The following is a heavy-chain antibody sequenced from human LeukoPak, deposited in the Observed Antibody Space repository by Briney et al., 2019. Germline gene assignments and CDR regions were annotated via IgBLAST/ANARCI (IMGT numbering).Heavy chain of an antibody. D-gene: IGHD2-2*02. V-gene: IGHV1-18*01. CDR1: GYTFTSYG. J-gene: IGHJ4*02. CDR2: ISAYNGNT. Sequence: ASVKVSCKASGYTFTSYGISWVRQAPGQGLEWMGWISAYNGNTNYAQKLQGRVTMTTDTSMSTAYMELRSLRSDDTAVYYCARDLYCSSTSCYTADYWGQGTLVTVSS. CDR3: ARDLYCSSTSCYTADY.